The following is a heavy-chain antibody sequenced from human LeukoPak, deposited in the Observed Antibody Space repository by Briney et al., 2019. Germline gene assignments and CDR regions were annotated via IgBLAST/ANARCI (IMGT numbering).Heavy chain of an antibody. V-gene: IGHV3-23*01. Sequence: PGGFLRLSCVASGFNFSNYIMTWVRQAPGKGLEWVSTIKYSGDSGDSKYYADSVEGRFTISRDNAKNTLYLQMHNLRVEDTAVYFCAKDHDSSGYPTSDYWGQGTLVTVSS. D-gene: IGHD3-22*01. CDR2: IKYSGDSGDSK. J-gene: IGHJ4*02. CDR1: GFNFSNYI. CDR3: AKDHDSSGYPTSDY.